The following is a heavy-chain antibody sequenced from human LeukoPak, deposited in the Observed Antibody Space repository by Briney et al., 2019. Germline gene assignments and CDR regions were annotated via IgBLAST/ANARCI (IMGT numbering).Heavy chain of an antibody. CDR1: GGSISSYY. V-gene: IGHV4-4*07. CDR3: ARHYYYDGSGSYYFDY. D-gene: IGHD3-22*01. Sequence: KASETLSLTCTVSGGSISSYYWSWIRQPAGKGLEWIGRIYTSGSTNYNPSLKSRVTMSVDTSKNQFSLKLSSVTAADTAVYYCARHYYYDGSGSYYFDYWGQGTLVTVSS. J-gene: IGHJ4*02. CDR2: IYTSGST.